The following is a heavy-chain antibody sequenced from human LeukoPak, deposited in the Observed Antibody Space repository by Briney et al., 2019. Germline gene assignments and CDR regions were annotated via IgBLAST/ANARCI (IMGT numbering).Heavy chain of an antibody. Sequence: ASVKVSCKASGYTFTGYYMHWVRQAPGRGLEWMGRINSNSGDTNSAQKFQDRVTMTRDTSISTAYMELSRLRSDDTAVYYCARAYTAVVEPHLDYWGQGTLVAVSS. D-gene: IGHD5-18*01. CDR1: GYTFTGYY. CDR3: ARAYTAVVEPHLDY. CDR2: INSNSGDT. J-gene: IGHJ4*02. V-gene: IGHV1-2*06.